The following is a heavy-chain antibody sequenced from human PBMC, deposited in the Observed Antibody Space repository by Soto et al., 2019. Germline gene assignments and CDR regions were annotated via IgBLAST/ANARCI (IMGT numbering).Heavy chain of an antibody. D-gene: IGHD3-10*02. Sequence: QEQLVQSGAEVKKPGSSVTVSCKDSGGLFSSFAISWVRQAPGQGLEWMGGIIPVFGTTNYAQKFQGRVTITADESTNTAYMELSSLTSDDTAMYYCARGGGPYVWVNEFWGKGTQVTVSS. V-gene: IGHV1-69*01. CDR1: GGLFSSFA. CDR3: ARGGGPYVWVNEF. CDR2: IIPVFGTT. J-gene: IGHJ4*02.